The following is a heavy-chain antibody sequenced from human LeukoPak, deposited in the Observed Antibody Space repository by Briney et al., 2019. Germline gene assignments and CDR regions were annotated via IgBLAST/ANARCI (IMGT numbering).Heavy chain of an antibody. Sequence: GSSVKVSCKASGGTFSSYAISWVRQAPGQGLEWVGGSIPLFGTANYAQKFQGRVTITTDGSTSTAYVELSSLRSEDTAVYYCARGAPAAGTRIWFDPWGQGTLVTVSS. CDR2: SIPLFGTA. CDR1: GGTFSSYA. V-gene: IGHV1-69*05. J-gene: IGHJ5*02. CDR3: ARGAPAAGTRIWFDP. D-gene: IGHD6-13*01.